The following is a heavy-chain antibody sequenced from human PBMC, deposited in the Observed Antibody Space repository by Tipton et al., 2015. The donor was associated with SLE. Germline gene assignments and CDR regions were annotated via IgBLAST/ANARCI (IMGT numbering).Heavy chain of an antibody. CDR1: GYSFSNYW. V-gene: IGHV5-51*04. J-gene: IGHJ4*02. CDR3: ARLDRDLLEWSPLDY. CDR2: IYPGDSES. Sequence: QSGPEVKKPGESLKISCKGSGYSFSNYWIGWVRQMPGRGLEWMGIIYPGDSESKYSPSFQGHVTISADKPISTAYLQWSSLKASDAAMYYCARLDRDLLEWSPLDYWGQGTLVTVSS. D-gene: IGHD3-3*01.